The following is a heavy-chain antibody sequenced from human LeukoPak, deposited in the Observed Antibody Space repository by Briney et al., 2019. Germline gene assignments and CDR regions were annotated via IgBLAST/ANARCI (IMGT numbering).Heavy chain of an antibody. D-gene: IGHD6-13*01. Sequence: GGSLRLSCAASGFTVSSNYMSWVRQAPGKGLEWVGRITSKTDGETTEYAAPVKGRFTISRDDSKNTLYLQMNSLKNEDTAVYYCTTLDGSSWYVGTYWGQGALVTVSS. CDR2: ITSKTDGETT. CDR3: TTLDGSSWYVGTY. J-gene: IGHJ4*02. V-gene: IGHV3-15*01. CDR1: GFTVSSNY.